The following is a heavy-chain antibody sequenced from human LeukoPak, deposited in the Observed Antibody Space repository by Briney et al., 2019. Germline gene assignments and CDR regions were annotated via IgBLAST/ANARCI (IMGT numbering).Heavy chain of an antibody. J-gene: IGHJ3*02. V-gene: IGHV4-59*01. CDR1: GGSISSYV. D-gene: IGHD4-17*01. CDR2: TYNSGST. CDR3: ARDYGDYVGAFDI. Sequence: SETLSLTCTVSGGSISSYVWSWIRQPPGKGLEWIGYTYNSGSTNDNPSLKSRVTISVDTSKNQFSLKLTSVTAADTAVYYCARDYGDYVGAFDIWGQGAMVTVSS.